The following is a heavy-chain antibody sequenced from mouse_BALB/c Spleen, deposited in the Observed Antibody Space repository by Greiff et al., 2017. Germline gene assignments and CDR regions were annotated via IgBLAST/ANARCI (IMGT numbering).Heavy chain of an antibody. J-gene: IGHJ3*01. CDR1: GFTFSDYY. V-gene: IGHV5-4*02. CDR2: ISDGGSYT. CDR3: ARDLYGNFAY. D-gene: IGHD2-1*01. Sequence: EVMLVESGGGLVKPGGSLKLSCAASGFTFSDYYMYWVRQTPEKRLEWVATISDGGSYTYYPDSVKGRFTISRDNAKNNLYLQMSSLKSEDTAMYCCARDLYGNFAYWGQGTLVTVSA.